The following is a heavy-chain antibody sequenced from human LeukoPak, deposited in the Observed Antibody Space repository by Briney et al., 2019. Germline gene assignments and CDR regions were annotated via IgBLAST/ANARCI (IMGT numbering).Heavy chain of an antibody. CDR3: ARGSGSSNALYYYYYMDV. V-gene: IGHV4-34*01. Sequence: SETLSLTSAVYGGSFSGYYWSWLPQPPGKGLEWMGEINHSGSTNDNPSLKSRVTISVDTSKNQFSLKLSSVTAAETAVYYCARGSGSSNALYYYYYMDVWGKGTTVTVSS. CDR1: GGSFSGYY. D-gene: IGHD4-11*01. CDR2: INHSGST. J-gene: IGHJ6*03.